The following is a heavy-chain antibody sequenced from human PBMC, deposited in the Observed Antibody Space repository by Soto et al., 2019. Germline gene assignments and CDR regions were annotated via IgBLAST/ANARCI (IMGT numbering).Heavy chain of an antibody. D-gene: IGHD2-21*02. CDR1: GGSISSYY. CDR2: IYYSGST. J-gene: IGHJ5*02. CDR3: ARDLTVYCGGDCYYNWFDP. Sequence: QVQLQESGPGLVKPSETLSLTCTVSGGSISSYYWSWIRQPPGKGLEWIGYIYYSGSTNYNPSLKRRVTISVDTSKNQFSLKLSSVTAADTAVYYCARDLTVYCGGDCYYNWFDPWGQGTLVTVSS. V-gene: IGHV4-59*01.